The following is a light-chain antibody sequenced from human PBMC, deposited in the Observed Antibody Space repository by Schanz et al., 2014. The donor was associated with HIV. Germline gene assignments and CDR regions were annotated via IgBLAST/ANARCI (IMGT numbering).Light chain of an antibody. CDR3: AAWDDSLSGWV. Sequence: QSVLTQPPSASGTPGQRVTISCSGSNSNIGGNYVYWYQQLPGTAPKLLIYRNNQRPSEVPDRFSGSKSGTSASLAISGLRSEDEADYYCAAWDDSLSGWVFGGGTKVTVL. V-gene: IGLV1-47*01. CDR1: NSNIGGNY. J-gene: IGLJ3*02. CDR2: RNN.